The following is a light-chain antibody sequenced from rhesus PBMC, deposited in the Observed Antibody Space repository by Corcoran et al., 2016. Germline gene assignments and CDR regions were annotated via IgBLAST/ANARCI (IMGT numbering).Light chain of an antibody. CDR3: LQYSSSPYS. V-gene: IGKV1-22*01. CDR1: QSIRSR. J-gene: IGKJ2*01. Sequence: DIQMTQSPSSLSASVGDTVTITCRASQSIRSRVDWYQQKPGKAPKLLIYKASSLQSGGPSRFSGTGSGTDFTLPISSLPPEDFAIYYCLQYSSSPYSFGQGTKVEIK. CDR2: KAS.